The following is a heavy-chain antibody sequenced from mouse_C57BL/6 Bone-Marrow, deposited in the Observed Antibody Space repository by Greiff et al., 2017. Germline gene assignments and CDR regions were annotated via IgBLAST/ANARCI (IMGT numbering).Heavy chain of an antibody. CDR2: IHPNSGST. Sequence: QVQLQQPGAELVKPGASVKLSCKASGYTFTSYWMHWVKQRPGQGLEWIGMIHPNSGSTNYNEKFKSKSTLTVDKSSSTAYMQLSSLTYEDSAVYYCAREEGSWDVGFAYWGQGTLVTVSA. CDR1: GYTFTSYW. J-gene: IGHJ3*01. V-gene: IGHV1-64*01. D-gene: IGHD4-1*01. CDR3: AREEGSWDVGFAY.